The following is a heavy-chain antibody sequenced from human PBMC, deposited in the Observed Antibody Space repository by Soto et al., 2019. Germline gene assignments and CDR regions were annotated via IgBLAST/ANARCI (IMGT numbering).Heavy chain of an antibody. CDR2: IHYSGST. CDR1: GGSISSYN. D-gene: IGHD1-26*01. Sequence: SETLSLTCTVSGGSISSYNWIWIRQPPGKGLECIGYIHYSGSTNYNPSLKSRVTISVDRSKNQFSLKVSSVTAADTALYFCARAASSGTYLRVSYFDYRGKGTLVTVSS. CDR3: ARAASSGTYLRVSYFDY. J-gene: IGHJ4*02. V-gene: IGHV4-59*01.